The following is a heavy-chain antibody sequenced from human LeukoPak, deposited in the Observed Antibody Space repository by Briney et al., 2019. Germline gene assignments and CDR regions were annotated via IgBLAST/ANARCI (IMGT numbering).Heavy chain of an antibody. CDR1: GFTVSSNY. D-gene: IGHD2-15*01. J-gene: IGHJ4*02. CDR2: IYSGGST. Sequence: GGSLRLSCAASGFTVSSNYMSWVRQAPGKGLEWVSVIYSGGSTYYADSVKGRFTISRDNSKNTLYLQMNSQRAEDTAVYYCARDPRYCSGGSCYFDYWGQGTLVTVSS. CDR3: ARDPRYCSGGSCYFDY. V-gene: IGHV3-53*01.